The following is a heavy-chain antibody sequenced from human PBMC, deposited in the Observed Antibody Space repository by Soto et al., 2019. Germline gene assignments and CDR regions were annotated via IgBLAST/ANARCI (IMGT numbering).Heavy chain of an antibody. Sequence: PGESLKISCKGSGYSFTSYWIGWVRQMPGKGLECMGIIYPGDSDTRYSPSFQGQVTISADKSISTAYLQWSSLKASDTAVYYCTTDLWFGEQTYGMDVWGQGTTVTVSS. J-gene: IGHJ6*02. V-gene: IGHV5-51*01. D-gene: IGHD3-10*01. CDR2: IYPGDSDT. CDR1: GYSFTSYW. CDR3: TTDLWFGEQTYGMDV.